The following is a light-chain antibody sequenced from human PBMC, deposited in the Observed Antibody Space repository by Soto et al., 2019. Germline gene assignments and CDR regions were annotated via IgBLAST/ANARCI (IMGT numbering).Light chain of an antibody. V-gene: IGKV1-39*01. CDR2: AAS. J-gene: IGKJ1*01. CDR3: QQSYSSPPT. CDR1: QSISNH. Sequence: DIQMTQSPSSLSASVEARVIITSRASQSISNHLNWYQQKPGKAPKLMIFAASSLQSGVPSRFSGSRSGPEFTLTISSLKPEDFETYYCQQSYSSPPTFGQGTKVDIK.